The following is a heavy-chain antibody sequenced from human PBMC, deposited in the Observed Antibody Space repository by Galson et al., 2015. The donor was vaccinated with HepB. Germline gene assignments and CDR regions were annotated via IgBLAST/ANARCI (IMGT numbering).Heavy chain of an antibody. V-gene: IGHV3-23*01. Sequence: SLRLSCAASGFAFDTHAMSWVRQAQGRGLEWISGISGNGDSTFYADSVKGRFPVSRDNSNNMLYLQMNSLRAEDAGLYFCAKGYGVFDSWGQGLLVTVSS. J-gene: IGHJ5*01. CDR2: ISGNGDST. CDR1: GFAFDTHA. CDR3: AKGYGVFDS. D-gene: IGHD5-18*01.